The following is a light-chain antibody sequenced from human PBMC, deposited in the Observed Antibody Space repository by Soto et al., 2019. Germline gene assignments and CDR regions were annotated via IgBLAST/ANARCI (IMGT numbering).Light chain of an antibody. CDR2: GAS. Sequence: DIVLSQSLGTLSLSPGERATLSCRASQTVNNNYLAWCHQKPGQAPSLLIYGASRRATGIPDRFSGSASGTDFPLTISRLEPEDFAVYSCQQYSDLPMTFGQGTRWRL. CDR3: QQYSDLPMT. CDR1: QTVNNNY. J-gene: IGKJ5*01. V-gene: IGKV3-20*01.